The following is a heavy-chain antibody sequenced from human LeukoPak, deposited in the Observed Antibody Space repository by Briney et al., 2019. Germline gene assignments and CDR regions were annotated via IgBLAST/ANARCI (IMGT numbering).Heavy chain of an antibody. Sequence: PSETLSLTCTVSGGSLSSYYWSWIRQPAGKGLEWIGRIYTSGSTNYNPSLKSRVTMSVDTSKNQFSLKLSSVTAADTAVYYCARDNYGSGSYRYYYYYMDVWGKGTTVTISS. CDR2: IYTSGST. CDR3: ARDNYGSGSYRYYYYYMDV. J-gene: IGHJ6*03. D-gene: IGHD3-10*01. V-gene: IGHV4-4*07. CDR1: GGSLSSYY.